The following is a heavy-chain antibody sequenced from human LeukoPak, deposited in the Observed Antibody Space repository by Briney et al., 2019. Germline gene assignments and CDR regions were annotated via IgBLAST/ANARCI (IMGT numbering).Heavy chain of an antibody. V-gene: IGHV3-21*01. D-gene: IGHD6-6*01. CDR2: ISSSSSYI. J-gene: IGHJ4*02. Sequence: GGSLRLSCAASGFTFSSYSMNWVRQAPGKGLEWVSSISSSSSYIYYADSVKGRFTISRDNAKNSLYLQMNSLRAEDTAVYYCARDRYSEYSSSGFDYWGQGTLVTVSS. CDR3: ARDRYSEYSSSGFDY. CDR1: GFTFSSYS.